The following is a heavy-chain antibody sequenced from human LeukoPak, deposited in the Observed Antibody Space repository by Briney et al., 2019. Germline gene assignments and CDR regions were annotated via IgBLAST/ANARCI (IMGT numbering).Heavy chain of an antibody. V-gene: IGHV1-69*04. J-gene: IGHJ4*02. CDR2: IIPILGIA. Sequence: GASVKVSCKASGGTFSSYAISWVRQAPGQGLEWMGRIIPILGIANYAQKFQGRVTITADKSTSTAYMELSSLRSEDTAVYYCASGPRITIFGVVTDYYYDSSGYYSYFGYWGQGTLVTVSS. CDR1: GGTFSSYA. CDR3: ASGPRITIFGVVTDYYYDSSGYYSYFGY. D-gene: IGHD3-22*01.